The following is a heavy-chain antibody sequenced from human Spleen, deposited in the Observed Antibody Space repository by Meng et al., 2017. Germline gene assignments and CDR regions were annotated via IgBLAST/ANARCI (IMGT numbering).Heavy chain of an antibody. V-gene: IGHV4-31*03. CDR1: GGSISSGIYY. CDR2: IYYSGST. CDR3: ARDRGSYYGGWFDP. Sequence: SETLSLTCTVSGGSISSGIYYWSWIRQHPGKGLEWIGYIYYSGSTYYNPSLKSRVTISVDTSKNQFSLKLSSVTAADTAVYYCARDRGSYYGGWFDPWGQGTLVTVSS. D-gene: IGHD1-26*01. J-gene: IGHJ5*02.